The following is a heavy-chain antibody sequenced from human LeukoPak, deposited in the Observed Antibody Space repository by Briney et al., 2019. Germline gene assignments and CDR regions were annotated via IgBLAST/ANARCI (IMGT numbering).Heavy chain of an antibody. CDR2: GSHDGRNK. CDR3: AKDRDSSTWSFFDF. D-gene: IGHD6-13*01. Sequence: GGSLRLSSVASGFIFRNYAMHWVRQAPGTGLEWVAVGSHDGRNKIYGDSVKGRFTISRDNSKNTVYLQMDNLRPEDTAVYYCAKDRDSSTWSFFDFWGQGTLVTVSS. CDR1: GFIFRNYA. J-gene: IGHJ4*02. V-gene: IGHV3-30*18.